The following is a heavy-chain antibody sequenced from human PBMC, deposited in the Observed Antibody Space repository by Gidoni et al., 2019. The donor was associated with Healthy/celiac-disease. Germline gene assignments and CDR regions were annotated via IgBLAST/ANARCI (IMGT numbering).Heavy chain of an antibody. CDR2: IYYSGST. Sequence: QVQLQESGPGLVKPSETLSLTCNVSGGSISSYYWSWVRQPPGKGLEWIGYIYYSGSTNYNPSLKSRVTISVDTSKNQFSLKLSSVTAADTAVYYCARHLGGMITFGGVIAPNWYFDLWGRGTLVTVSS. V-gene: IGHV4-59*08. CDR3: ARHLGGMITFGGVIAPNWYFDL. CDR1: GGSISSYY. J-gene: IGHJ2*01. D-gene: IGHD3-16*02.